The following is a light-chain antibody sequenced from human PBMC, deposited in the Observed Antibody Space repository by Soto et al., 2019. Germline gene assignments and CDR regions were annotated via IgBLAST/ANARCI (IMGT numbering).Light chain of an antibody. CDR3: SSYSGVTTLWV. J-gene: IGLJ3*02. V-gene: IGLV2-14*01. Sequence: QSVLTQPASVSGSPGQSITISCTGTSSDVGGYNYVSWYQQHPGKAPKLIIYEVSNRPSGVSNRFSGSKSGNTASLTVSGLQAEDEADYYCSSYSGVTTLWVFGGGTKLTVL. CDR1: SSDVGGYNY. CDR2: EVS.